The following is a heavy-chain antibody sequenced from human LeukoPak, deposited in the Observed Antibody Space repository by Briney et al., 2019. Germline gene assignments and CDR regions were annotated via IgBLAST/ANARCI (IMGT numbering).Heavy chain of an antibody. D-gene: IGHD3-3*01. CDR2: INSDGSST. CDR1: GFTFSSYA. V-gene: IGHV3-74*01. CDR3: ARDRITIFGVVYYYYGMDV. J-gene: IGHJ6*02. Sequence: GGSLRLSCAASGFTFSSYAMSWVRQAPGKGLVWVSRINSDGSSTSYADSVKGRFTISRDNAKNTLYLQMNSLRAEDTAVYYCARDRITIFGVVYYYYGMDVWGQGTTVTVSS.